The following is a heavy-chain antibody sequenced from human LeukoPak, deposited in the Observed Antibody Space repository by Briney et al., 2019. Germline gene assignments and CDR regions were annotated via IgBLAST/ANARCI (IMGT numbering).Heavy chain of an antibody. CDR1: GFTVSSNY. Sequence: SGGSLRLSCAASGFTVSSNYMSWVRQAPGKELEWVSVIYSGGSTYYADSVKGRFTISRDNSKNTLYLQMNSLRAEDTAVYYCARDMALDYWGQGTLVTVSS. CDR3: ARDMALDY. CDR2: IYSGGST. D-gene: IGHD5-24*01. V-gene: IGHV3-53*01. J-gene: IGHJ4*02.